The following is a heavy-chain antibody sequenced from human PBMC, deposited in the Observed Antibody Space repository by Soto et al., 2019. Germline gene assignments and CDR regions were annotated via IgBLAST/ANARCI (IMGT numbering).Heavy chain of an antibody. J-gene: IGHJ6*02. V-gene: IGHV1-46*01. D-gene: IGHD4-4*01. CDR2: INPGADTT. CDR1: GYSVARYF. Sequence: ASVKVSCKASGYSVARYFMHWVRQAPGQGLEWLGVINPGADTTTYAQKFQGRVTMTWDTSTNTVFMDVSSLRSEDTAIYYCARGARTTVFCYYCGLDVWGQGTTVTVSS. CDR3: ARGARTTVFCYYCGLDV.